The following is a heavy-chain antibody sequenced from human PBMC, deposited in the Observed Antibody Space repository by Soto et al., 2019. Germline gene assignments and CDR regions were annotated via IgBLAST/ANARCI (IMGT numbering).Heavy chain of an antibody. D-gene: IGHD1-26*01. CDR2: INAGNGNT. J-gene: IGHJ4*02. CDR1: GYTFTSYA. Sequence: ASVKVSCKASGYTFTSYAMHWVRQAPGQRLEWMGWINAGNGNTKYSQKFQGRVTITRDTSASTAYMELSSLRSEDTAVYYCARVFSGSYYSHFDYWGQGTLVTVSS. V-gene: IGHV1-3*01. CDR3: ARVFSGSYYSHFDY.